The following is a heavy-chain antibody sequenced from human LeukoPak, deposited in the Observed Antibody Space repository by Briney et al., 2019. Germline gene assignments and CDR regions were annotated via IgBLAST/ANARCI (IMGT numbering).Heavy chain of an antibody. Sequence: GGSLRLSCAASGFTFSSYGMSWVRQAPGRGLEWVANIKQDGSVKYYVDSVKGRFTISRDNAKNSVYLQMNSLRSEDTAVYYCARIGYSSSSWDFWGQGTLVPVSS. J-gene: IGHJ4*02. CDR2: IKQDGSVK. V-gene: IGHV3-7*01. CDR1: GFTFSSYG. D-gene: IGHD6-6*01. CDR3: ARIGYSSSSWDF.